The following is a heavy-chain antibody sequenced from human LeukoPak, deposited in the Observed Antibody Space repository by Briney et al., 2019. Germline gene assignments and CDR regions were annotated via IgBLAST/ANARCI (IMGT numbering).Heavy chain of an antibody. CDR1: GFIFNNYG. D-gene: IGHD3-10*01. V-gene: IGHV3-30*03. CDR2: VLYDGNHK. J-gene: IGHJ4*02. CDR3: ARGMNGGSGTSDYFDY. Sequence: PGRSLRLSCAASGFIFNNYGMHWVRQAPGKGLEWVAHVLYDGNHKYYPDSVKGRFTISRDNYKNTLDLQMNSLRVEDTAVYYCARGMNGGSGTSDYFDYWGQGTLVTVPS.